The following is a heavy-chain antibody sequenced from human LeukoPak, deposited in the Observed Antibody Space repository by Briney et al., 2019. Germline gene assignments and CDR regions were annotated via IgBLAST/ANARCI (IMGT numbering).Heavy chain of an antibody. CDR1: GDSVSSNSAA. CDR2: TYYRSKWYN. V-gene: IGHV6-1*01. CDR3: ARDKGVGYCSGGSCYHPHFDY. Sequence: SQTLSLTCAISGDSVSSNSAAWNWIRQSPSRGLEWLGRTYYRSKWYNDYAVSVKSRITINPDTSKNQFSLQLNSVTPEDTAVHYCARDKGVGYCSGGSCYHPHFDYWGQGTLVTASS. D-gene: IGHD2-15*01. J-gene: IGHJ4*02.